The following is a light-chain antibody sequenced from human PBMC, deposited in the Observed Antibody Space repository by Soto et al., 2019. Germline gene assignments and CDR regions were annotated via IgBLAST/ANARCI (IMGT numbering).Light chain of an antibody. V-gene: IGKV1-5*01. CDR1: SSKW. CDR3: QQTTDFT. J-gene: IGKJ2*01. CDR2: DVS. Sequence: DIQMTQSPSTLAASVGDTVTMTCRSSSKWLAWYQKKPGKAPKLLIYDVSNLERGVPPRFSGSTSGAESTLTITGLQPDDLGTYYCQQTTDFTFGQGTKVDIK.